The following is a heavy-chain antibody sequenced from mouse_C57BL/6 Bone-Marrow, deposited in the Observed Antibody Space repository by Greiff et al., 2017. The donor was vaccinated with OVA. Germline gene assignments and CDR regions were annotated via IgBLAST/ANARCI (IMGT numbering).Heavy chain of an antibody. CDR1: GFTFSDYY. CDR2: ISNGGGST. V-gene: IGHV5-12*01. D-gene: IGHD1-1*01. J-gene: IGHJ1*03. CDR3: ARQGYYGSSLWYFDV. Sequence: EVQLVESGGGLVQPGGSLKLSCAASGFTFSDYYMYWVRQTPEKRLEWVAYISNGGGSTYYPDTVKGRFTISRDNAKNTLYLQMSRLKSEDTAMYYCARQGYYGSSLWYFDVWGTGTTVTVSS.